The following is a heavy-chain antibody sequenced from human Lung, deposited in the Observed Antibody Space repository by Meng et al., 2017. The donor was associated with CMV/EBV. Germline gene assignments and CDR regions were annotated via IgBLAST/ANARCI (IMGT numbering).Heavy chain of an antibody. CDR3: AKAFSSSWYREYYDY. D-gene: IGHD6-13*01. V-gene: IGHV3-23*01. Sequence: GESXEISCAASGFTFSSSAMSWVRQAPGKGPEWVSAITASGGSTYHADSVKGRFTISRDNSKKMLYLQLNSLRVEDTAVYYCAKAFSSSWYREYYDYWGQGXLVTVSS. CDR2: ITASGGST. CDR1: GFTFSSSA. J-gene: IGHJ4*02.